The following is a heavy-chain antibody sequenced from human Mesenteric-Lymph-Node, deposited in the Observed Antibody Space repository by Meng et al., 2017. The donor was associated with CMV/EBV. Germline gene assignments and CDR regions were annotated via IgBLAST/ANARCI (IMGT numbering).Heavy chain of an antibody. CDR1: GFTVSSDY. CDR3: ARGVTFQYGMDV. Sequence: GESLKISCAASGFTVSSDYMSWVRQAPGKGLEWVSLIYSSGSTYYADSVKGQFTITRDNSKNTLYFQMNSLRVEDTAVYYCARGVTFQYGMDVWGRGTTVTVSS. V-gene: IGHV3-66*02. CDR2: IYSSGST. J-gene: IGHJ6*02. D-gene: IGHD2/OR15-2a*01.